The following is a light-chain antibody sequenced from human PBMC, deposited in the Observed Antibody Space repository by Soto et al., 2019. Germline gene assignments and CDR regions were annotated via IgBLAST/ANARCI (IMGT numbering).Light chain of an antibody. CDR2: EVS. CDR1: SSDVGGYNY. V-gene: IGLV2-14*01. CDR3: SSYTSSSSVV. J-gene: IGLJ2*01. Sequence: QSALTQPGSVSGSPGQSITISCTGTSSDVGGYNYVSWYQQHPGKAPKLMIYEVSNRPSGVSNRFSASKSGNTASLTISGLQAEDDADYYCSSYTSSSSVVFGGGTKLTV.